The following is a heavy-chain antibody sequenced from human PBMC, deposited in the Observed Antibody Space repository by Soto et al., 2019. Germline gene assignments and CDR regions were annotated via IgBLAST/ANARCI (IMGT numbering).Heavy chain of an antibody. CDR1: GGSISSKSDY. CDR3: VRHDKAEVVSTGFDP. Sequence: WETLSLTCTVSGGSISSKSDYWGWIRQPPGKGLVWIASFYFGGNTYPNPSLKSRVTLSMGSSQNQFSLNLTSVTAADTAVYFCVRHDKAEVVSTGFDPWGQGILVTVSS. CDR2: FYFGGNT. V-gene: IGHV4-39*01. D-gene: IGHD3-22*01. J-gene: IGHJ5*02.